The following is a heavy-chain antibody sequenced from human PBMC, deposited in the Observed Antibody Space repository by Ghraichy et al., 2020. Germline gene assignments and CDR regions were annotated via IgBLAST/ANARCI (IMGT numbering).Heavy chain of an antibody. CDR2: INHSGST. V-gene: IGHV4-34*01. D-gene: IGHD2-15*01. CDR1: GWSFSGYY. J-gene: IGHJ5*02. CDR3: ARGGGLYCSGGSCYSAWFDP. Sequence: SETLSLTCAVYGWSFSGYYWSWIRQPPGKGLEWIGEINHSGSTNYNPSLKSRVTISVDTSKNQFSLKLSSVTAADTAVYYCARGGGLYCSGGSCYSAWFDPWGQGTLVTVSS.